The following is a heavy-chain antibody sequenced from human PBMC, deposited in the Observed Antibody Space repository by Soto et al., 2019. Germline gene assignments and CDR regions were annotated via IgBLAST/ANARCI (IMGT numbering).Heavy chain of an antibody. CDR1: GGSISSSNYY. J-gene: IGHJ4*02. CDR2: INHSGST. V-gene: IGHV4-39*07. CDR3: AIEQANYDFWSGYYFDY. D-gene: IGHD3-3*01. Sequence: PSETLSLTCTVSGGSISSSNYYWGWIRQPPGKGLEWIGEINHSGSTNYNPSLKSRVTISVDTSKNQFSLKLSSVTAADTAVYYCAIEQANYDFWSGYYFDYWGQGTLVTVSS.